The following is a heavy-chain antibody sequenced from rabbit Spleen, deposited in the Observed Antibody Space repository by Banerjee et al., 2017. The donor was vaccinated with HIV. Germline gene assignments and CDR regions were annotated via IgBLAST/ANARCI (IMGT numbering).Heavy chain of an antibody. Sequence: QEQLVESGGGLVQPEGSLTLTCTASGFSFSSSYYMCWVRQAPGKGLEWIGCIYTGDGSTDYASWVHGRFTISKTSSTTVTLQMTSLTAADTATYFCARGWTSGSGRASFDRWGPGTLVTVS. CDR1: GFSFSSSYY. CDR2: IYTGDGST. CDR3: ARGWTSGSGRASFDR. J-gene: IGHJ2*01. V-gene: IGHV1S45*01. D-gene: IGHD1-1*01.